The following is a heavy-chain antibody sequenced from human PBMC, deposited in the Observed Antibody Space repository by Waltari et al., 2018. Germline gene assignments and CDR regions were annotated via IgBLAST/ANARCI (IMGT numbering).Heavy chain of an antibody. V-gene: IGHV4-39*01. J-gene: IGHJ4*02. Sequence: QVQLQQSGPGLLKPSETLSLSCTVSGGSIRSSGYYWGWIRPPPGRGLGGIGPISYNENSYYSPSLRGRVPISVDTSRNQVPLKRSSVTAADTAIYYGARLKSSSGARGYFYSWGQGTLVTVSS. D-gene: IGHD6-6*01. CDR2: ISYNENS. CDR3: ARLKSSSGARGYFYS. CDR1: GGSIRSSGYY.